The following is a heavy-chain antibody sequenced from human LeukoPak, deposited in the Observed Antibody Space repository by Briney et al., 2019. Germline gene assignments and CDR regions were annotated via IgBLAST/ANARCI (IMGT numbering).Heavy chain of an antibody. CDR3: AVVFVPAAVWQFHL. J-gene: IGHJ2*01. V-gene: IGHV3-30*02. D-gene: IGHD2-21*02. Sequence: PGGSLRLSCVASGFTFIHYGFHWVRQAPGKGLEWVGIIRPDENRRYYGDSVKGRFTISRDNSKHTVYLQLNTLRAKDTAVYYCAVVFVPAAVWQFHLWGRGTQVTVSS. CDR2: IRPDENRR. CDR1: GFTFIHYG.